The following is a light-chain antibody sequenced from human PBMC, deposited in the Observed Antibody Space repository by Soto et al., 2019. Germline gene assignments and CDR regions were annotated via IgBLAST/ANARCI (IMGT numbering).Light chain of an antibody. CDR1: QSVSSSY. CDR2: GAS. J-gene: IGKJ4*01. V-gene: IGKV3-20*01. CDR3: QQYGSSLLT. Sequence: EIVLTQSPGTLSLSPGERATLSCRASQSVSSSYLGWYQQKPGQAPRLLIYGASSRATGVPDRFSGSGSGTDFTLTITSLQPEDFAVYYCQQYGSSLLTFGGGTKVEIK.